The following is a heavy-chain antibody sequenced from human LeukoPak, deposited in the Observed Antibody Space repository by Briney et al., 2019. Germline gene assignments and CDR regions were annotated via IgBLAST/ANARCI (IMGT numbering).Heavy chain of an antibody. CDR2: ISASNGNT. J-gene: IGHJ4*02. D-gene: IGHD1-7*01. V-gene: IGHV1-18*01. CDR3: ARDHSNWNYAPDF. CDR1: GYTFTRYG. Sequence: GASVKVSCTASGYTFTRYGISWVRQAPGQGLQWLGWISASNGNTNYAQKFRDRVTMSNDTSTGKAYLEVRSLTSDDTAVYYCARDHSNWNYAPDFWGQGTLVIVSS.